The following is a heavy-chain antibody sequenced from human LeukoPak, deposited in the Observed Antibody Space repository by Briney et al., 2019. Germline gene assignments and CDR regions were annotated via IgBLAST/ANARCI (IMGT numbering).Heavy chain of an antibody. CDR3: AWKYYSDNSGDDACDF. J-gene: IGHJ3*01. Sequence: PSETPSHTCSDYAGSFFGCYWIGRLQPPGKGLEWIGEINHSESTNYNPSLTMRVAMSAISTKKQICLKLRSVTAADTAVYDCAWKYYSDNSGDDACDFWGQGTMVTVSS. CDR2: INHSEST. V-gene: IGHV4-34*01. CDR1: AGSFFGCY. D-gene: IGHD3-22*01.